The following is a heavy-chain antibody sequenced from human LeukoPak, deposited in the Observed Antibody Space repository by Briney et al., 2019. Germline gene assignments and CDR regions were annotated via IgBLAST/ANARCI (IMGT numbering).Heavy chain of an antibody. V-gene: IGHV7-4-1*02. CDR1: GYTFTSYA. D-gene: IGHD5-18*01. CDR3: ARGLGKRGYSYGYFDY. CDR2: VNTNTGNP. J-gene: IGHJ4*02. Sequence: ASVKVSCKASGYTFTSYAMNWVRQAPGQGLEWMGWVNTNTGNPTYAQGFTGRFVFSLDTSVSTAYLQISSLKAEDTAVYYCARGLGKRGYSYGYFDYWGQGTLVTVSS.